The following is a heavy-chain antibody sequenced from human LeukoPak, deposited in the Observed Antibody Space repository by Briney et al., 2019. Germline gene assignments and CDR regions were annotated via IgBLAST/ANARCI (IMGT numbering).Heavy chain of an antibody. CDR3: AKTGRFGDYGMDV. J-gene: IGHJ6*02. V-gene: IGHV3-9*01. CDR1: GFTFDDYA. D-gene: IGHD3-10*01. CDR2: ISWNSGSI. Sequence: GGSLRLSCAASGFTFDDYAMYWVRQAPGKGLEWVSGISWNSGSIGYADSVKGRFTISRDNAKNSLYLQMNSLRAEDTALYYCAKTGRFGDYGMDVWGQGTTVTVSS.